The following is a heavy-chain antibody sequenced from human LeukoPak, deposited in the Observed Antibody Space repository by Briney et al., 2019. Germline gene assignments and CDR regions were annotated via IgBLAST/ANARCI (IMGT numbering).Heavy chain of an antibody. CDR2: ISYDGSNK. Sequence: GRSLRLSCAASGFSFSSYGMHWVRQAPGKGLEWVAVISYDGSNKYYADFVKGRFTISRDKSKNTLYLQMNSLRAEDTAVYYCAKDQATTNDAFDIWGRGTMVTVSS. CDR1: GFSFSSYG. CDR3: AKDQATTNDAFDI. V-gene: IGHV3-30*18. D-gene: IGHD4-17*01. J-gene: IGHJ3*02.